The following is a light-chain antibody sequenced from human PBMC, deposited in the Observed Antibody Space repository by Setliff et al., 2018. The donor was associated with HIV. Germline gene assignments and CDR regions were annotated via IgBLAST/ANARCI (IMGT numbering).Light chain of an antibody. J-gene: IGLJ2*01. CDR2: DVS. Sequence: QSALAQPASVSGSPGQSITISCTGTSSDAGGYDCVSWYQQHPGKAPKLMIYDVSDRPSGVSYRFSGSKSGNTASLTISGLQAEDEANYHCSSYTFNSSLVVFGGGTK. CDR1: SSDAGGYDC. CDR3: SSYTFNSSLVV. V-gene: IGLV2-14*03.